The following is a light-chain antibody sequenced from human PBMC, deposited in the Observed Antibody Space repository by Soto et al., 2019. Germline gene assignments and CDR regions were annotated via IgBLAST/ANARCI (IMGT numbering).Light chain of an antibody. CDR2: DAS. Sequence: EIAMTQSPATLSVSPGERATLSCRASQSVSSKLAWYQQKPGQAPRLLIYDASTRATGIPVRFSGSGSGTEFTLTISSLQSEDFAVYYCQQFNNWPRTFGQGTKVEIK. V-gene: IGKV3-15*01. CDR1: QSVSSK. J-gene: IGKJ1*01. CDR3: QQFNNWPRT.